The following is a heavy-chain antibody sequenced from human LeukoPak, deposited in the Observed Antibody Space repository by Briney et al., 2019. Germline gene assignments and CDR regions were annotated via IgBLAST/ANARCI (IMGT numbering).Heavy chain of an antibody. CDR1: GYTFTKFS. J-gene: IGHJ4*02. Sequence: ASVKVSCKASGYTFTKFSINWVRQAPGQGLEWMGWISAYNGNTNYAQKLQGRVTMTTDTSTSTAYMELRSLRSDDTAVYYCARGRDYGDSPSGFDYWGQGTLVTVSS. CDR3: ARGRDYGDSPSGFDY. D-gene: IGHD4-17*01. CDR2: ISAYNGNT. V-gene: IGHV1-18*04.